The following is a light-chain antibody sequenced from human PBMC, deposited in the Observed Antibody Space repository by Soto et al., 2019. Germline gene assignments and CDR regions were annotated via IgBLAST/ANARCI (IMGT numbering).Light chain of an antibody. CDR2: DAS. Sequence: IVVTKSARTLSLSPGERATLSCKASQSVSYYLAWYQQKPGQAPRLLIYDASRRATGIPDRFSGSGSGTDFTLTISGLEPEDFAVYYCQQYESSPPITFGQGTRLEIK. V-gene: IGKV3-20*01. CDR1: QSVSYY. CDR3: QQYESSPPIT. J-gene: IGKJ5*01.